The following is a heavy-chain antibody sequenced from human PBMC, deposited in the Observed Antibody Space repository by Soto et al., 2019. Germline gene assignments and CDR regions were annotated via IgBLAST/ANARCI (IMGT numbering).Heavy chain of an antibody. V-gene: IGHV4-39*07. CDR3: VGQRTTVITQACFDY. CDR2: VYYRGRS. Sequence: SETLSLTCTVSGGSVSNSSYYWGWIRQSPGKGLEWIGSVYYRGRSYYKSSVKSRITISVDTSKNQFSLNLNSVTASDTAIYYCVGQRTTVITQACFDYWGPGALVTVSS. D-gene: IGHD4-4*01. CDR1: GGSVSNSSYY. J-gene: IGHJ4*02.